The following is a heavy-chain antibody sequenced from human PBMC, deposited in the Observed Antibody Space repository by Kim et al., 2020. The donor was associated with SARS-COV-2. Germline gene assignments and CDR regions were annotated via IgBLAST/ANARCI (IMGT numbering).Heavy chain of an antibody. CDR3: ARCGGDSSGYYLTFPAYYYYGMDV. CDR2: IYPGDSDT. Sequence: GESLKISCKGSGYSFTSYWIGWVRQMPGKGLEWMGIIYPGDSDTRYSPSFQGQVTISADKSISTAYLQWSSLKASDTAMYYCARCGGDSSGYYLTFPAYYYYGMDVWGQGTTITVSS. V-gene: IGHV5-51*01. CDR1: GYSFTSYW. D-gene: IGHD3-22*01. J-gene: IGHJ6*02.